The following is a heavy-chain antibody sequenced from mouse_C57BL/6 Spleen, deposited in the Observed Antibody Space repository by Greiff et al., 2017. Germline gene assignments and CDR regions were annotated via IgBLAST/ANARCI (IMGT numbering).Heavy chain of an antibody. V-gene: IGHV5-9-1*02. J-gene: IGHJ1*03. CDR3: TRGSNYEEYFDV. CDR2: ISSGGDYI. D-gene: IGHD2-5*01. CDR1: GFTFSSYA. Sequence: EVKLVESGEGLVKPGGSLKLSCAASGFTFSSYAMSWVRQTPEKRLEWVAYISSGGDYIYYADTVKGRFTISRDNARNTLYLQMSSLKSEDTAMYYCTRGSNYEEYFDVWGTGTTVTVSS.